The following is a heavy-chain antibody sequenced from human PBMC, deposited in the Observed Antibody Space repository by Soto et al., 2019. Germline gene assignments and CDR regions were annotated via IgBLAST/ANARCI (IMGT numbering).Heavy chain of an antibody. V-gene: IGHV3-48*03. J-gene: IGHJ6*02. CDR2: ISSSGSTI. CDR3: AGEGVRFLEWLPDKDYYGMDV. CDR1: GFTFSSYE. Sequence: PGGSLRLSCAASGFTFSSYEMNWVRQAPGKGLEWVSYISSSGSTIYYADSVKGRFTISRDNAKNSLYLQMNSLRAEDTAVYYCAGEGVRFLEWLPDKDYYGMDVWGQGTTVTVSS. D-gene: IGHD3-3*01.